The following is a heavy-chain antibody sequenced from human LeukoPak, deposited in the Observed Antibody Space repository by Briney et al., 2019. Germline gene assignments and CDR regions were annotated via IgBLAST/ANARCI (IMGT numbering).Heavy chain of an antibody. CDR3: TRPQNTDPVDFLIEF. D-gene: IGHD3-9*01. CDR2: ISVDGDFE. Sequence: GGSLRLSCLASGFPFSRCAMHWVRQAPGKGLEWVGMISVDGDFEIYADSVKGRFTISRDSSKNTLYLQLDSLRPEDTAVYHCTRPQNTDPVDFLIEFWGQGTLVTVSS. CDR1: GFPFSRCA. V-gene: IGHV3-30-3*01. J-gene: IGHJ4*02.